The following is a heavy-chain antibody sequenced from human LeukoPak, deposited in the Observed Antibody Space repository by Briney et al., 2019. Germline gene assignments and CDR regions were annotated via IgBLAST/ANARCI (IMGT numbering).Heavy chain of an antibody. Sequence: GGSLRLSCAASGFTFSSYAMSWVRQAPGKGLEWVSAFSGSGGSTYYADSVKGRFTISRDNSKNTLYLQMNSLRAEDTAVYYCARGNPNALWFGELWGQGTLVTVSS. V-gene: IGHV3-23*01. J-gene: IGHJ4*02. CDR3: ARGNPNALWFGEL. CDR2: FSGSGGST. D-gene: IGHD3-10*01. CDR1: GFTFSSYA.